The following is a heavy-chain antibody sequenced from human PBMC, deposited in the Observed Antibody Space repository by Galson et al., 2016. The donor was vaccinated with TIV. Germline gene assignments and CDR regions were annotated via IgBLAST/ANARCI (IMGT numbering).Heavy chain of an antibody. D-gene: IGHD3-3*01. Sequence: SLRLSCAASGFNVSDNYMSWVRQAPGKGLEWVSLLYGAGRTHYAESVKGRFTFSRDNSKNILYLQMNSLRAEDTAVYYCAKRPIITIFGAGSNYCDSWGQGTLVTVSS. CDR2: LYGAGRT. J-gene: IGHJ4*02. CDR1: GFNVSDNY. CDR3: AKRPIITIFGAGSNYCDS. V-gene: IGHV3-53*01.